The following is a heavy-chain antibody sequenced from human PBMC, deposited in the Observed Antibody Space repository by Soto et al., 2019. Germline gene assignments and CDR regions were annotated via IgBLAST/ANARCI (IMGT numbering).Heavy chain of an antibody. CDR3: ARGTIFGVVISGYYYYGMDV. V-gene: IGHV4-31*03. J-gene: IGHJ6*02. Sequence: QVQLQESGPGLVKPSQTLSLTCTVSGGSISSGDYYWSWIRQHPGKGLEWIGYIYYSGSTYYNPSLKSRVTISVDTSKNQFSLKLSSVTVADTAVYYCARGTIFGVVISGYYYYGMDVWGQGTTVTVSS. D-gene: IGHD3-3*01. CDR2: IYYSGST. CDR1: GGSISSGDYY.